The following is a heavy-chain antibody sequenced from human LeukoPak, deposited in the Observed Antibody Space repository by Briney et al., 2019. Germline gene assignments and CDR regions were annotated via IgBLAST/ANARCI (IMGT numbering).Heavy chain of an antibody. CDR3: ARDSPLKDAFDI. CDR1: GYTFTNHA. V-gene: IGHV1-3*01. Sequence: ASVKVSCKASGYTFTNHAMHWVRQAPGQRLEWMGWINAGNGNTKYSQKFQGRVTITRDTSASTAYMELSSLRSKDTAVYYCARDSPLKDAFDIWGQGTMVTVSS. J-gene: IGHJ3*02. CDR2: INAGNGNT.